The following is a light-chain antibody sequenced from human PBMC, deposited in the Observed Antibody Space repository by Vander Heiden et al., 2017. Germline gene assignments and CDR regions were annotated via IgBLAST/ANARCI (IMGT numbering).Light chain of an antibody. Sequence: EIVLTQSPDTLSLSPGERATLSCRATQIVSSSYLAWYQQKPGQSPRLLIYGASSRAAGIPDRFSGSGSGTDFALTISRREPEDFAVYFCQQYYRSPLTFGGGTKVEIK. CDR3: QQYYRSPLT. J-gene: IGKJ4*01. CDR1: QIVSSSY. CDR2: GAS. V-gene: IGKV3-20*01.